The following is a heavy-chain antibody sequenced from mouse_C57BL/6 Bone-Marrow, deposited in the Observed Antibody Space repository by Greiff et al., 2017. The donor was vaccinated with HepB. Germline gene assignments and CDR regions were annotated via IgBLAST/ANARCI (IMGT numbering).Heavy chain of an antibody. CDR3: TTWILRYPYYFDY. CDR2: IDPEDGDT. Sequence: VQLQQSGAELVRPGASVKLSCTASGFNIKDYYMHWVKQRPEQGLEWIGRIDPEDGDTEYAPKFQGKATMTADTSSNTAYLQLSSRTSEDTAVYYCTTWILRYPYYFDYWGQGTTLTVSS. D-gene: IGHD1-1*01. V-gene: IGHV14-1*01. J-gene: IGHJ2*01. CDR1: GFNIKDYY.